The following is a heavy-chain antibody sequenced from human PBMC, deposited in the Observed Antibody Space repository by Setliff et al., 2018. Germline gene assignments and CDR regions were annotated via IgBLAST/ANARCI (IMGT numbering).Heavy chain of an antibody. CDR2: INHSGST. CDR3: ARAPRNFGVVINYYYYYYGMDV. J-gene: IGHJ6*02. CDR1: GGSFSGYY. V-gene: IGHV4-34*01. D-gene: IGHD3-3*01. Sequence: PSETLSLTCAVYGGSFSGYYWSWIRQPPGKGLEWIGEINHSGSTNYNPSLTSRVTISVDTSKNQFSLKLSSVTAADTAVYYCARAPRNFGVVINYYYYYYGMDVWGQGTTVTVSS.